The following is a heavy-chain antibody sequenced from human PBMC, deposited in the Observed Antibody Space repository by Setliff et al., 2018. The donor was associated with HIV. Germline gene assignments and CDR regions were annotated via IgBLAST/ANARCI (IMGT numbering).Heavy chain of an antibody. D-gene: IGHD4-17*01. J-gene: IGHJ4*02. Sequence: SETLSLTCTVSGASITSHYWSWIRQSPGRELEWIGYIYSTGSTNYNPSLQSRVSISMDASKNKFSLKVTSVTSADTSVYYCAKGAGFYGDYTFDYWGQGNLVTVSS. CDR1: GASITSHY. CDR3: AKGAGFYGDYTFDY. V-gene: IGHV4-59*11. CDR2: IYSTGST.